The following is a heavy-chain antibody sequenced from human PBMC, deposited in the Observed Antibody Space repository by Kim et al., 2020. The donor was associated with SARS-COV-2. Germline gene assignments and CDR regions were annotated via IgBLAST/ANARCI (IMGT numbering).Heavy chain of an antibody. Sequence: GGSLRLSCAASGFTVSSNYMSWVRQAPGKGLEWVSVIYSGGSTYYADSVKGRFTISRDNSKNTLYLQMNSLRAEDTAVYYCAGEAVVTGGYFDLWGRGTLVTVSS. V-gene: IGHV3-53*01. CDR2: IYSGGST. CDR1: GFTVSSNY. J-gene: IGHJ2*01. D-gene: IGHD2-21*02. CDR3: AGEAVVTGGYFDL.